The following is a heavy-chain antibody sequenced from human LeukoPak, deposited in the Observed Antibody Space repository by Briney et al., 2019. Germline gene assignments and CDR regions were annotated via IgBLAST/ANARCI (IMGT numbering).Heavy chain of an antibody. CDR1: GFTVSSSY. V-gene: IGHV3-53*01. CDR2: IYSGGST. Sequence: PGGSLRLSCAASGFTVSSSYMSWVRQAPGKGLQWVSVIYSGGSTYYADSVKGRFTFSRDNSKNTLYLQKNSLRAEDTAVYYCARAMRGYSYILEHWGQGTLVTVSS. J-gene: IGHJ4*02. CDR3: ARAMRGYSYILEH. D-gene: IGHD5-18*01.